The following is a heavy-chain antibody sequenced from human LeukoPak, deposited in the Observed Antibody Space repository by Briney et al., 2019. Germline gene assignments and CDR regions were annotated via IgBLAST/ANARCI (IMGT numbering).Heavy chain of an antibody. CDR3: ARAYSGYDYSN. CDR2: IYYSGST. V-gene: IGHV4-59*01. Sequence: SETLSLTCTVSGGSISSYYWSWIRQPPGKGLEWIGYIYYSGSTNYNPSLKSRVTISVDTSKNQFSLKLSSVTAADTAVYYCARAYSGYDYSNWGQGTLVTVSS. J-gene: IGHJ4*02. CDR1: GGSISSYY. D-gene: IGHD5-12*01.